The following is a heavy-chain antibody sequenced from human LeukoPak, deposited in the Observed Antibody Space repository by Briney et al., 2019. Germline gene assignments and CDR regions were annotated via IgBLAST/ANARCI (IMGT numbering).Heavy chain of an antibody. CDR2: ISWNSGSI. D-gene: IGHD1-26*01. J-gene: IGHJ3*02. Sequence: GGSLRLSCAASGFTFDDYAMHWVRQAPGKGLEWVSGISWNSGSIGYADSVKGRFTISRDNAKNSLYLQMNSLRAEDTALYYCAKVRHPPTWGDAFDIWGQGTMVTVSS. V-gene: IGHV3-9*01. CDR1: GFTFDDYA. CDR3: AKVRHPPTWGDAFDI.